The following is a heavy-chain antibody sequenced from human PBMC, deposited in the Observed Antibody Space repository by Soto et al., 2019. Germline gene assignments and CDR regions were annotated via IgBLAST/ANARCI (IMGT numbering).Heavy chain of an antibody. CDR3: ARDRYGSGSRNDYYYYGMDV. V-gene: IGHV1-2*04. D-gene: IGHD3-10*01. CDR1: GYTFTGYY. Sequence: QVQLVQSGAEVKKPGASVKVSCKASGYTFTGYYMHWVRQAPGQGLEWMGWINPNSGGTNYAQKFQGWVTMTRDTSXXTXYXXLSRLRADDTAVYYCARDRYGSGSRNDYYYYGMDVWGQGTTVTVSS. CDR2: INPNSGGT. J-gene: IGHJ6*02.